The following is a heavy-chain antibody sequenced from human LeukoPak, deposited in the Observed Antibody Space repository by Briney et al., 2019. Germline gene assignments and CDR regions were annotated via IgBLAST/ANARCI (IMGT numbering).Heavy chain of an antibody. D-gene: IGHD3-22*01. CDR2: INHSGST. CDR1: GGSFSGYY. J-gene: IGHJ4*02. V-gene: IGHV4-34*01. Sequence: SETLSLTCAVYGGSFSGYYWSWIRQPPGKGLEWIGEINHSGSTNYNPSLKSRVTISVDTSKNQFSLKLSSVTAADTAIYYCARAPLYHYDSSGYLFDFWGQGKLVTASS. CDR3: ARAPLYHYDSSGYLFDF.